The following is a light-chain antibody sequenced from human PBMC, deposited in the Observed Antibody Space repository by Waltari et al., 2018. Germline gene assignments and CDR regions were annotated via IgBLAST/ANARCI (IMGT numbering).Light chain of an antibody. Sequence: CRARQSVTNYFAWYRQQPRQAPRLRIYDASNRTTGIPARFSGSVSGTDFTLCISCLEPEDCAVYYCQPRRNVPLTFGGGTKVEI. V-gene: IGKV3-11*01. CDR1: QSVTNY. CDR2: DAS. J-gene: IGKJ4*01. CDR3: QPRRNVPLT.